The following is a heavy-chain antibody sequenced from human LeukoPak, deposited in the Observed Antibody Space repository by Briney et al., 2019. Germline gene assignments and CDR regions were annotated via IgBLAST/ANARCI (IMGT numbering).Heavy chain of an antibody. CDR2: DGSST. CDR1: GFTFSAHW. V-gene: IGHV3-74*01. J-gene: IGHJ6*02. CDR3: ARGRYYGMDI. Sequence: PGGSLRLSCAVSGFTFSAHWMHWVRQGPGKGPVWVSGDGSSTSYADSVKGRFTVSRDNAKNTLYLQMNSLRAEDTAVYYCARGRYYGMDIWGQGTTVTVSS.